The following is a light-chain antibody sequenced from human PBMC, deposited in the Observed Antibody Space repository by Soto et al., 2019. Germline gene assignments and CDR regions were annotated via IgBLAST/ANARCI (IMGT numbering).Light chain of an antibody. J-gene: IGKJ1*01. CDR1: QSISSY. CDR2: TTS. Sequence: DIQMTQSPSSLSAYVGDRVTITCRASQSISSYLNWYQQKPGKAPNLLIYTTSSLESGVPSRFSGGGSGTDFTLTISSLQPEDFATYFCQQSYSRPRTFGQGTKVDIK. CDR3: QQSYSRPRT. V-gene: IGKV1-39*01.